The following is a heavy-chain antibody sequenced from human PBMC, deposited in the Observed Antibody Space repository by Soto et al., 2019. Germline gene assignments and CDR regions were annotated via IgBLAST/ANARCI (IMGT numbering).Heavy chain of an antibody. CDR2: MNPNSGNT. CDR1: GYTFTSYA. V-gene: IGHV1-8*02. Sequence: ASVKVSCKASGYTFTSYAMHWVRQATGQGLEWMGWMNPNSGNTGYAQKFQGRVTMTRNTSISTAYMELSSLRSEDTAVYYCARERTVAGNDYWGQGTLVTVSS. CDR3: ARERTVAGNDY. J-gene: IGHJ4*02. D-gene: IGHD6-19*01.